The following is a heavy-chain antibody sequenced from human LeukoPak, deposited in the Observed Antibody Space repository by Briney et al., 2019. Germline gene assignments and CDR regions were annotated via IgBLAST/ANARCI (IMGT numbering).Heavy chain of an antibody. D-gene: IGHD6-13*01. J-gene: IGHJ4*02. Sequence: GGSLRLSCAASGFTFSSYEMNWVRQAPGKGLEWVSYISSSSNYIYYADSVKGRFTISRDNDKNSLYLQMNSLRAEDTAVYYCARYSSRLYTSDYWGQGTLVTVSS. CDR2: ISSSSNYI. CDR1: GFTFSSYE. V-gene: IGHV3-21*01. CDR3: ARYSSRLYTSDY.